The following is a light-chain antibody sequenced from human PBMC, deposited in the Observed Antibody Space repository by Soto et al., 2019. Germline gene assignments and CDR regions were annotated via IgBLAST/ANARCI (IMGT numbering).Light chain of an antibody. J-gene: IGLJ3*02. CDR2: EDT. Sequence: QSALTQPASVSGSPGQSITISCTGTSSDVGSYKLVSWYQNHSGKAPKLMIYEDTRRPSGVSARFSGFKSGNTASLTISGLQSEDEADYYCCSYARSSTWVFGGGTKLTVL. CDR3: CSYARSSTWV. V-gene: IGLV2-23*01. CDR1: SSDVGSYKL.